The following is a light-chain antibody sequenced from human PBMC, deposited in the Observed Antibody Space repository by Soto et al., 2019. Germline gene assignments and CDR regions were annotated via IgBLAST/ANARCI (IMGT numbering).Light chain of an antibody. Sequence: DFQMTQSPSSLSVSVGDRVTITCRASQDIGSSLGWFQQKPGKAPKSLIYAASTLQVGVPSRFSSSGSGTDFILTISSLQPEDFATYYCQQYNSYPRTFGQGTKVEIK. V-gene: IGKV1-16*01. CDR3: QQYNSYPRT. J-gene: IGKJ1*01. CDR1: QDIGSS. CDR2: AAS.